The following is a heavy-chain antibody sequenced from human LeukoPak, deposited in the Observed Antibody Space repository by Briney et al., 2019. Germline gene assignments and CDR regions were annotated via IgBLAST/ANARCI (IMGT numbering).Heavy chain of an antibody. V-gene: IGHV3-23*01. D-gene: IGHD3-3*01. Sequence: GGSLRLSCAASGFTFRSYAMSWVRQAPGKGLEWASSISGSGGRTYYADSVKGRFTISRDNSKNTLYLQMSSLRAEDTAVYYCAKDKGDFWSGHHYWGQGTLVTVSS. CDR3: AKDKGDFWSGHHY. CDR1: GFTFRSYA. CDR2: ISGSGGRT. J-gene: IGHJ4*02.